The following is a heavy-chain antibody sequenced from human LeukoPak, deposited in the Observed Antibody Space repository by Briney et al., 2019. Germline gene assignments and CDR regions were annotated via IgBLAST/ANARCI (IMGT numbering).Heavy chain of an antibody. V-gene: IGHV4-39*01. CDR3: ARHQTQIAARPYDY. Sequence: SSETLSLTCTVSGGSISSSSYYWGWIRQPPGKGLEWTGSIYYSGSTYYNPSLKSRVTISVDTSKNQFSLKLSSVTAADTAVYYCARHQTQIAARPYDYWGQGTLVTVSS. J-gene: IGHJ4*02. D-gene: IGHD6-6*01. CDR1: GGSISSSSYY. CDR2: IYYSGST.